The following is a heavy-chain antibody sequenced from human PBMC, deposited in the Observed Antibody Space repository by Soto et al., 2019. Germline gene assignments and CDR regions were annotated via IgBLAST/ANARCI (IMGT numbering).Heavy chain of an antibody. Sequence: GASVKVSCKASGYTFTSHYIHWVRQAPGQGLEWMAIINPFGGSTNYAQRFQGRVTLTMDTSTSTAYMELRSLRSDDTAVYCCARDTASGDSSSWYNWFDPWGQGTLVTVSS. V-gene: IGHV1-46*01. CDR3: ARDTASGDSSSWYNWFDP. CDR2: INPFGGST. J-gene: IGHJ5*02. CDR1: GYTFTSHY. D-gene: IGHD6-13*01.